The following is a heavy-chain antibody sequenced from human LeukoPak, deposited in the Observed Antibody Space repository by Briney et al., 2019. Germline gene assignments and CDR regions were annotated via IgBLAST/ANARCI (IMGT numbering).Heavy chain of an antibody. J-gene: IGHJ3*02. D-gene: IGHD1-26*01. CDR1: GFTVSSNS. V-gene: IGHV3-53*01. CDR3: ASSTYSGSHWDAFDI. Sequence: GGSLRLSCTVSGFTVSSNSMSWVRQAPGKGLEWVSFIYSGGNTHYSDSVKGRFTISRDNSKNTLYLQMNSLRVEDTAVYYCASSTYSGSHWDAFDIWGQGTMVTVSS. CDR2: IYSGGNT.